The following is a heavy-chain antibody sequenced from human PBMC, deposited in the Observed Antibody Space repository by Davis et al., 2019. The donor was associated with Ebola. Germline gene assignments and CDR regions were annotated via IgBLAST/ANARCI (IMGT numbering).Heavy chain of an antibody. CDR3: AREVRGVIIFDY. Sequence: GGSLRLSCVGSGFTFSSYAMTWVRQAPGKGLESVSSIGGSDGRTYYADSVKGRFTISRDNSKNTLYLQMNSLRAEDTAVYYCAREVRGVIIFDYWGQGTLVTVSS. CDR2: IGGSDGRT. J-gene: IGHJ4*02. D-gene: IGHD3-10*01. V-gene: IGHV3-23*01. CDR1: GFTFSSYA.